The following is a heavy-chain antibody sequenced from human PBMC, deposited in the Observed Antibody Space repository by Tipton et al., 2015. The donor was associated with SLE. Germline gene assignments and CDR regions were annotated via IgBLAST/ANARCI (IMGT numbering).Heavy chain of an antibody. D-gene: IGHD2-2*01. CDR1: GGSFSGYY. CDR2: INHSGST. CDR3: ARESFLRAAAGTSVNWFGP. Sequence: LRLSCAVYGGSFSGYYWSWIRQPPGKGLEWIGEINHSGSTNYNPSLKSRVTISVDTSKNQFSLKLSSVTAADTAVYYCARESFLRAAAGTSVNWFGPWGQGTLVTVSA. J-gene: IGHJ5*02. V-gene: IGHV4-34*01.